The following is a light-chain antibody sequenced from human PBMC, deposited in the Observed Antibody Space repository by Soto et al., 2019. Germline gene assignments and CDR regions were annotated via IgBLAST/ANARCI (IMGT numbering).Light chain of an antibody. CDR3: QQYDNSSPAYT. CDR2: GAS. Sequence: GLTQSPGTLSLSPGERATLSCMASQRVNFNYLAWYQQRPGQAPRLLIYGASSRATGIPDMVSGSGSGTDFTLSISRLEPEDFAGYYCQQYDNSSPAYTFGQGTQREIK. J-gene: IGKJ2*01. CDR1: QRVNFNY. V-gene: IGKV3-20*01.